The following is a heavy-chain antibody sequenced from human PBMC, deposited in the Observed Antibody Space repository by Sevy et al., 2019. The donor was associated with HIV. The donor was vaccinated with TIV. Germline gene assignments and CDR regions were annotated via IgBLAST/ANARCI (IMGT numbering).Heavy chain of an antibody. D-gene: IGHD2-15*01. CDR2: VSPHNGDT. Sequence: ASVKVSCKVSGYTFNTYRIHWVRQAPGQGLEWMGWVSPHNGDTNYAQTLQGRITMFTDSSTSTAYMELRNLRSDDTALYYCARAYCSGGRCSSLAYWGQGTLVTVSS. CDR1: GYTFNTYR. V-gene: IGHV1-18*01. CDR3: ARAYCSGGRCSSLAY. J-gene: IGHJ4*02.